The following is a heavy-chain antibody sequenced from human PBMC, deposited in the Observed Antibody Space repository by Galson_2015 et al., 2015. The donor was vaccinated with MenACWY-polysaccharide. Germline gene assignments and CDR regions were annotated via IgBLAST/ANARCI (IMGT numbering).Heavy chain of an antibody. CDR3: ATGYCSGGSCYSGDAFDI. J-gene: IGHJ3*02. CDR2: INHSGTT. CDR1: GGSFSGHY. Sequence: ETLSLTCAVYGGSFSGHYWNWIRQPPGKGLEWIGGINHSGTTNYNPSLKSRLTISVDTSKNQFSLKLSSVTAADTAVYYCATGYCSGGSCYSGDAFDIWGQGTMVTVSS. V-gene: IGHV4-34*01. D-gene: IGHD2-15*01.